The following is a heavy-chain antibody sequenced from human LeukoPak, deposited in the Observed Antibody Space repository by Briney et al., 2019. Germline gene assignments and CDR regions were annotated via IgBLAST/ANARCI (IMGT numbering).Heavy chain of an antibody. CDR2: TYYRSKWYN. V-gene: IGHV6-1*01. Sequence: SQTLSLTCAISGDSVSNNSAAWNWIRQSPSRGLEWLGRTYYRSKWYNDYAVSVKSRITINPDTSKNQFSLQLDSVTPEDTAVYYCARTPSAGYYDSSGYLGNWFDPWGQGTLVTVSS. CDR3: ARTPSAGYYDSSGYLGNWFDP. CDR1: GDSVSNNSAA. D-gene: IGHD3-22*01. J-gene: IGHJ5*02.